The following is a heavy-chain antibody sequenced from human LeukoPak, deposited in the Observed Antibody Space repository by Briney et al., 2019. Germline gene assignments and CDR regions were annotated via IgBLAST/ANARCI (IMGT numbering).Heavy chain of an antibody. Sequence: GGSLRLSCAASGFTFSSYAMSWGRQAPGKGLEWVSAISGSGGSTYYADSVKGRFTISRDNSKNTLYLQMNSLRAEDTAVYYCAKEPRDVYCGGDCYSGIWFDPWGQGTLVTVSS. D-gene: IGHD2-21*02. CDR2: ISGSGGST. J-gene: IGHJ5*02. V-gene: IGHV3-23*01. CDR1: GFTFSSYA. CDR3: AKEPRDVYCGGDCYSGIWFDP.